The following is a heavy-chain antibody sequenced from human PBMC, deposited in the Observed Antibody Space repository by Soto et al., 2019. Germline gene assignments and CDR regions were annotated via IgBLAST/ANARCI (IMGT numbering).Heavy chain of an antibody. J-gene: IGHJ4*02. V-gene: IGHV3-30-3*01. CDR2: ISSDGNNK. D-gene: IGHD1-26*01. Sequence: QVQLVESGGGVVQPGRSLRLSCAASEFTVSAYTMHWVRQAPGKGLEWVAVISSDGNNKYYTDSVKGRFTISRDTSTNTLYLQMNSLRAEDTAVYYCARWEQPLFDYWGQGTLVTVSS. CDR3: ARWEQPLFDY. CDR1: EFTVSAYT.